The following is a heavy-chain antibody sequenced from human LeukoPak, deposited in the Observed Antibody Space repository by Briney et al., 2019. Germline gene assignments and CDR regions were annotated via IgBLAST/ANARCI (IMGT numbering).Heavy chain of an antibody. CDR3: AKDTGSSGYDGFDY. D-gene: IGHD5-12*01. CDR2: ISWNSGSI. CDR1: GFTFDDYA. V-gene: IGHV3-9*01. J-gene: IGHJ4*02. Sequence: GGSLRLSCAASGFTFDDYAMHWVRQAPGKGLEWVSGISWNSGSIGYADSVKGRFTISRDNAKNSLYPQMNSLRAEDTALYYCAKDTGSSGYDGFDYWGQGTLVTVSS.